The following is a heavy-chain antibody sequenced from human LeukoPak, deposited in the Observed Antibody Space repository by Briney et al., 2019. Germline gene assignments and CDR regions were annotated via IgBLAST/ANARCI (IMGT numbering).Heavy chain of an antibody. CDR1: GFTFSSYW. V-gene: IGHV3-7*01. Sequence: PGGSLRLSCAASGFTFSSYWMSWVRQAPGKGLEWVANIKQDGSEKYYVDSVKGRFTISRDNAKNSLYLQMNSLRAEDMAVYYCATKGYSYAKGYWGQGTLVTVSS. CDR2: IKQDGSEK. CDR3: ATKGYSYAKGY. J-gene: IGHJ4*02. D-gene: IGHD5-18*01.